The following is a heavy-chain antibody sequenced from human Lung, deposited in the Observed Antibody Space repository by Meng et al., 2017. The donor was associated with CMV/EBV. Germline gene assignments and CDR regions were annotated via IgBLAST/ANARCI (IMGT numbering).Heavy chain of an antibody. Sequence: SXTXSLXXAVYGGSFSGYYWSWIRQPPGKGLEWIGEINHSGSTNYNPSLKSRVTISVDTSKNQFSLKLSSVTAADTAVYYCATIAAAERNGMDVWGQGTTVTVSS. J-gene: IGHJ6*02. V-gene: IGHV4-34*01. CDR1: GGSFSGYY. D-gene: IGHD6-13*01. CDR3: ATIAAAERNGMDV. CDR2: INHSGST.